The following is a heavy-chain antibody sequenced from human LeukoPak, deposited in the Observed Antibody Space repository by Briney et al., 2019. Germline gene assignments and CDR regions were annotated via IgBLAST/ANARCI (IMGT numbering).Heavy chain of an antibody. V-gene: IGHV1-69*06. Sequence: ASVKVSCKASGGTFNSYAISWVRQAPGQGLEWMGGIIPIFGTANYAENFQGRVTITADKSTGTAYMELSSLRSADTAVYYCARDPETYYYDTVGYYPYYFDYWGQGTLVTVSS. CDR3: ARDPETYYYDTVGYYPYYFDY. D-gene: IGHD3-22*01. CDR1: GGTFNSYA. CDR2: IIPIFGTA. J-gene: IGHJ4*02.